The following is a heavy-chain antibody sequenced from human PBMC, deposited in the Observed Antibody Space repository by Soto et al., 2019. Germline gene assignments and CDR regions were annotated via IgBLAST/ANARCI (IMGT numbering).Heavy chain of an antibody. D-gene: IGHD2-2*01. CDR2: IWYDGSNK. CDR1: GFTFSSYG. Sequence: PGGSLRLSCAASGFTFSSYGMHWVRQAPGKGLEWVAVIWYDGSNKYYADSVKGRFTISRDNSKNTLYLQMNSLRAEDTAVYYCARERRGGLVVVRAGFDYWGQGTLVTVSS. V-gene: IGHV3-33*01. J-gene: IGHJ4*02. CDR3: ARERRGGLVVVRAGFDY.